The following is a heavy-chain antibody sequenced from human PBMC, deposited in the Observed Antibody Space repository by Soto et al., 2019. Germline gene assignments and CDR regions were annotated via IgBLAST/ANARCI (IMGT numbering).Heavy chain of an antibody. CDR3: ARLLYGSGSYQFDY. D-gene: IGHD3-10*01. CDR2: IFWDDDK. CDR1: GFSLSTSGVA. Sequence: QITLKESGPTLVKPTQTLTVTCTFSGFSLSTSGVAVGWVRQPPEKALEWLALIFWDDDKPYSSSLKSRLTITRDTSKNHVVLTMANMDPVDTATYYCARLLYGSGSYQFDYWGQGTLVTVSS. V-gene: IGHV2-5*02. J-gene: IGHJ4*02.